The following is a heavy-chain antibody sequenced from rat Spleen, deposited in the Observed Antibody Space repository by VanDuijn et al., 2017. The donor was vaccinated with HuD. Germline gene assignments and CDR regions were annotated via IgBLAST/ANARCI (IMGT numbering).Heavy chain of an antibody. Sequence: EVQLVESGGGLVQPGRSLKLSCAASGFTFSDYNMAWVRQAPKKGLEWVATISYDGSSTYYRDSVKGRFTISRDNAKSTLYLQMDSLRSEDTATYYCARQSPYYFDYWGQGVMVTVSS. V-gene: IGHV5-7*01. CDR2: ISYDGSST. CDR3: ARQSPYYFDY. J-gene: IGHJ2*01. D-gene: IGHD3-1*01. CDR1: GFTFSDYN.